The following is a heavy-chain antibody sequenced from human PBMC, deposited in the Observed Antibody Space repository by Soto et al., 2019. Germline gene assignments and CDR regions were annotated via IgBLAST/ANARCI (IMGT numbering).Heavy chain of an antibody. J-gene: IGHJ6*02. V-gene: IGHV1-69*01. CDR1: GGTFSSYA. CDR2: IIPIFGTA. CDR3: ARDVYYDSSGYYGLRYYYGMDV. D-gene: IGHD3-22*01. Sequence: QVQLVQSGAEVKKPGSSVKVSCKASGGTFSSYAISWVRQAPGQGLEWMGGIIPIFGTANYAQKFQGGVTITADESTSTAYMELSSLRSEDTAVYYCARDVYYDSSGYYGLRYYYGMDVWGQGTTVTVSS.